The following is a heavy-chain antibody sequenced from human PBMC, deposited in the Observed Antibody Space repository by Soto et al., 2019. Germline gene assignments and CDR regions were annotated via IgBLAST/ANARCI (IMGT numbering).Heavy chain of an antibody. CDR2: IYYSGSA. V-gene: IGHV4-31*03. Sequence: SETLSLTCTVSGGSINSGDYYWSWIRQHPGKGLEWIGYIYYSGSAYYNSSLNSRVTISIDTSKNQFSLKMSSVTAADTAVYYCARERPDGARLDPWGQGTLVTVS. CDR1: GGSINSGDYY. J-gene: IGHJ5*02. D-gene: IGHD6-6*01. CDR3: ARERPDGARLDP.